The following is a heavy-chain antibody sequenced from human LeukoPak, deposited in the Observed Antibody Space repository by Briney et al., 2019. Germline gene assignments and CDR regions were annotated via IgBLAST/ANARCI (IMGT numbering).Heavy chain of an antibody. CDR2: ISGGGGST. Sequence: PGGSLRLSCAASGFTFYNYWMHWVRQAPGKGLEWVSTISGGGGSTYYADSVKGRFTISRDNSKNTLYLQVNSLRAEDTAVYYCAKGGKWDVTPFDYWGQGTLVTVSS. CDR1: GFTFYNYW. V-gene: IGHV3-23*01. D-gene: IGHD1-26*01. J-gene: IGHJ4*02. CDR3: AKGGKWDVTPFDY.